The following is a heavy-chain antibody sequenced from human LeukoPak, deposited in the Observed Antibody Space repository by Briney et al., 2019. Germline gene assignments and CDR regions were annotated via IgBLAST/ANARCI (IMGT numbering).Heavy chain of an antibody. V-gene: IGHV3-30*18. Sequence: GGSLRLSCATSGFTFSSYGMHWVRQAPGEGLEWVAVISYDGSNKYYADSVKGRFTISRDNSKNTLYLQMNSLRAEDTAVYYCAKGEAATTAGIDYWGQGTLVTVSS. CDR1: GFTFSSYG. CDR3: AKGEAATTAGIDY. CDR2: ISYDGSNK. J-gene: IGHJ4*02. D-gene: IGHD2-15*01.